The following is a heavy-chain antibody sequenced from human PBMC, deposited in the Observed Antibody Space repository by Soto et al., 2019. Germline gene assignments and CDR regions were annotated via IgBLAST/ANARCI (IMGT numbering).Heavy chain of an antibody. J-gene: IGHJ6*04. CDR3: VREKSPRPGGAMDV. V-gene: IGHV3-74*01. CDR1: GFTFSNYW. D-gene: IGHD3-16*01. CDR2: ISTDGTIT. Sequence: PGGSLRLSCAASGFTFSNYWMHWVRQAPGKGLVWVSGISTDGTITHYAASVKGRLTISRDNAKNTLYLQMNSLRAEDTAVFYCVREKSPRPGGAMDVWGEGTTVTVSS.